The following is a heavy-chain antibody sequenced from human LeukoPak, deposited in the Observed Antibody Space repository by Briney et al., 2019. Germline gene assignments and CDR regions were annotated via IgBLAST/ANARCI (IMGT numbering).Heavy chain of an antibody. CDR1: GGSISSYY. V-gene: IGHV4-59*12. J-gene: IGHJ6*04. CDR2: IYYSGST. CDR3: ARLLARIYYDSSARRDV. Sequence: SETLSLTCTVSGGSISSYYWSWIRQPPGKGLEWIGYIYYSGSTNYHPSLKSRVTISVDTSKNQFSLKLSSVTAADTAVYYCARLLARIYYDSSARRDVWGKGTTVTISS. D-gene: IGHD3-22*01.